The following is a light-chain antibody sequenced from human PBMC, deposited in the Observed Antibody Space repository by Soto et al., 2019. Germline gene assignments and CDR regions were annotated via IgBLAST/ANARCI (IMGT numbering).Light chain of an antibody. CDR3: QQYNDYPWT. Sequence: DIQMTQSPSTLSASVGDRVIITCRASQSINNWLAWYQQKPGKAPQLLIYDASNLESGVPSRFSGSGSGTEFTLTISSLQPDDFATYYCQQYNDYPWTFGQGTKVEIK. V-gene: IGKV1-5*01. CDR1: QSINNW. CDR2: DAS. J-gene: IGKJ1*01.